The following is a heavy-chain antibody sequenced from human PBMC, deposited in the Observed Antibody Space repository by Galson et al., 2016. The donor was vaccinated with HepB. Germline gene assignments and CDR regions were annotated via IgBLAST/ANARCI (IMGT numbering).Heavy chain of an antibody. CDR2: ISFDGSKK. D-gene: IGHD3-9*01. Sequence: SLRLSCAASGFTFSTYAMHWVRQAPGKGPEWLAVISFDGSKKYYADSVRGQFTISRDNSKNTLSLQMNSLRPEDTAVYYCAKDKSYDVLQLDCWGQGTLVTVSS. CDR1: GFTFSTYA. CDR3: AKDKSYDVLQLDC. J-gene: IGHJ4*02. V-gene: IGHV3-30*01.